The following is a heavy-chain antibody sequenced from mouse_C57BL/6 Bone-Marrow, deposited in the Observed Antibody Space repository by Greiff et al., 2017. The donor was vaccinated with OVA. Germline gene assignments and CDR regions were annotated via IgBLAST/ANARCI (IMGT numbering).Heavy chain of an antibody. CDR1: GFTFSDYY. D-gene: IGHD4-1*01. J-gene: IGHJ1*03. Sequence: EVKLVESEGGLVQPGSSMKLSCTASGFTFSDYYMAWVRQVPEKGLEWVANINYDGSSTYYLDSLTSRFIISRDNAKNILYLQMSSLKSEDTATYYCARQNWDGCYWYFDVWGTGTTVTVSS. V-gene: IGHV5-16*01. CDR3: ARQNWDGCYWYFDV. CDR2: INYDGSST.